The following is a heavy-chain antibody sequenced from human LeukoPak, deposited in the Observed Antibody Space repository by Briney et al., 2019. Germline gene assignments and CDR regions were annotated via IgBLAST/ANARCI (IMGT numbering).Heavy chain of an antibody. V-gene: IGHV4-30-4*01. D-gene: IGHD3-22*01. Sequence: SQTLPLTCTVSGGSISSGDYYWSWIRQPPGKGLEWIGYIYYSGSTYYNPSLKSRVTISVDTSKNQFSLKLSSVTAADTAVYYCARGPFITMIDYWGQGTLVTVSS. J-gene: IGHJ4*02. CDR1: GGSISSGDYY. CDR3: ARGPFITMIDY. CDR2: IYYSGST.